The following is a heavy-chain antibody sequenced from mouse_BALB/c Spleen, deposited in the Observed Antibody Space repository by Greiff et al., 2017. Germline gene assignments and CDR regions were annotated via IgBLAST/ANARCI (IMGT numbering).Heavy chain of an antibody. D-gene: IGHD2-3*01. CDR3: ARAPYDGYYVSFAY. CDR1: GFSLTSYG. Sequence: QVQLQQSGPGLVAPSQSLSITCTVSGFSLTSYGVHWVRQPPGKGLEWLGVIWAGGSTNYNSALMSRLSISKDNSKSQVFLKMNSLQTDDTAMYYCARAPYDGYYVSFAYWGQGTLVTVSA. V-gene: IGHV2-9*02. J-gene: IGHJ3*01. CDR2: IWAGGST.